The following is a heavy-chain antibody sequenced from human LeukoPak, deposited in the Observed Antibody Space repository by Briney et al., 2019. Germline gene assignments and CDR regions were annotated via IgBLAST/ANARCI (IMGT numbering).Heavy chain of an antibody. J-gene: IGHJ4*02. D-gene: IGHD3-22*01. V-gene: IGHV1-69*04. CDR3: AREPAYYYDSSGYNLDGY. CDR2: IIPILGIA. Sequence: SVKVSCKASGGTFSSYAISWVRQAPGQGLEWMGRIIPILGIANYAQKFQGRVTITADKSTSTAYMELSSLRSEDTAVYYCAREPAYYYDSSGYNLDGYWGQGTLVTVSS. CDR1: GGTFSSYA.